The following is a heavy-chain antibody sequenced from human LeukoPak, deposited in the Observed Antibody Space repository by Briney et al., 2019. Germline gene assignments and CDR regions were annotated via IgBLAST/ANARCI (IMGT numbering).Heavy chain of an antibody. V-gene: IGHV3-33*01. CDR3: ARADPSPNYGDYFGY. J-gene: IGHJ4*02. CDR1: GFTFSSYG. CDR2: IWYDGSNK. Sequence: GGSLRLSCAASGFTFSSYGMHWVRQAPGKGLGWVAVIWYDGSNKYYADSVKGRFTISRDNSKNTLYLQMNSLRAEDTAVYYCARADPSPNYGDYFGYWGQGTLVTVSS. D-gene: IGHD4-17*01.